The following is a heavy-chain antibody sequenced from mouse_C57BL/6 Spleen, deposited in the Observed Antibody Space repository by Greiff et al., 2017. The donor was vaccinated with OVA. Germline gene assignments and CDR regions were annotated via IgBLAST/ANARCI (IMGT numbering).Heavy chain of an antibody. CDR2: INPSSGYT. J-gene: IGHJ2*01. Sequence: VQVVESGAELAKPGASVKLSCKASGYTFTSYWMHWVKQRPGQGLEWIGYINPSSGYTKYNQKFKDKATLTADKSSSTAYMQLSSLTYEDSAVYYCAKNNWGFDYWGQGTTLTVSS. CDR1: GYTFTSYW. D-gene: IGHD4-1*01. CDR3: AKNNWGFDY. V-gene: IGHV1-7*01.